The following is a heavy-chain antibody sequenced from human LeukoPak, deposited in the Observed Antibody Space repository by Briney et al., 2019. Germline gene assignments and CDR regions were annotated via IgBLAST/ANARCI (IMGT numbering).Heavy chain of an antibody. Sequence: WIGWVRPMPGKGLEWMGIIYPVDSDTRYSPSFQGQVTISADKSISTAYLQWSSLKASDTAMYYCARPGQLGEYTPYYFDYWGQGTLVTVSS. J-gene: IGHJ4*02. D-gene: IGHD7-27*01. V-gene: IGHV5-51*01. CDR1: W. CDR2: IYPVDSDT. CDR3: ARPGQLGEYTPYYFDY.